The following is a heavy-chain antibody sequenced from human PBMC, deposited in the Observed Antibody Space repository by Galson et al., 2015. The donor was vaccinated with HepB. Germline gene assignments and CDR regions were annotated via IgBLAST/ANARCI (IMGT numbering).Heavy chain of an antibody. J-gene: IGHJ2*01. D-gene: IGHD3-3*01. CDR3: ARDYDPSARPLSYFDL. CDR1: GFTFSSYW. Sequence: LRLSCAASGFTFSSYWMNWVRQAPGKGLEWVASIKQDGTETYYVDSVKGRFTVSRDNAKNSLYVQMNSLRAEDTAVYYCARDYDPSARPLSYFDLWGRGTLVTVSS. V-gene: IGHV3-7*01. CDR2: IKQDGTET.